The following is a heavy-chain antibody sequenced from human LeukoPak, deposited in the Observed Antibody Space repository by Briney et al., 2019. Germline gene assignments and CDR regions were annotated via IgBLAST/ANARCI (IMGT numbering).Heavy chain of an antibody. V-gene: IGHV3-30*02. CDR2: IRYDGSNK. CDR1: GFTFSTCG. Sequence: PGGSLRLSCAASGFTFSTCGMHWVRQAPGKGLEWVAFIRYDGSNKYYADSVKGRFTISRDNSKNTLYLQMNSLRAEDTAVYYCASPPFIDDIAAAGFDYWGQGTLVTVSS. D-gene: IGHD6-13*01. CDR3: ASPPFIDDIAAAGFDY. J-gene: IGHJ4*02.